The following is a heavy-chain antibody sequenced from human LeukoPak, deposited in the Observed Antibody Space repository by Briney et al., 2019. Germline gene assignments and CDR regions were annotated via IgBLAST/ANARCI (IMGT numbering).Heavy chain of an antibody. Sequence: SETLSLTCAVYGGSFTGYYWSWIRQPPGKGLEWIGYIYYSGSTNYNPSLKSRVTISVDTSKNHFSLKLSSVTAADTAVYYCARARNYDFWSGYYYWGQGTLVTVSS. CDR2: IYYSGST. D-gene: IGHD3-3*01. J-gene: IGHJ4*02. CDR1: GGSFTGYY. CDR3: ARARNYDFWSGYYY. V-gene: IGHV4-59*01.